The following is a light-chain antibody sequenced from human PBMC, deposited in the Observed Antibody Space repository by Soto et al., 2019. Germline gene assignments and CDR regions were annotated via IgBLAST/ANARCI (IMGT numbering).Light chain of an antibody. V-gene: IGKV3-15*01. Sequence: EIVMTQSPDTLSVSPGEGVTLSCRASQSVSSDLAWYQQKPGQSPRLLMYGASTRATDIPARFSGGGSGTEFTLTISSLQSEDVAGYYCQQYHDWPPITFGPGTKVEIK. CDR3: QQYHDWPPIT. CDR2: GAS. J-gene: IGKJ3*01. CDR1: QSVSSD.